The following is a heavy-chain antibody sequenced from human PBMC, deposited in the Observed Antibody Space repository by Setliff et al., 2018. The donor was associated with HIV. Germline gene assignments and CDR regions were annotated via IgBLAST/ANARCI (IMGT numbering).Heavy chain of an antibody. CDR1: GGSISSSNW. D-gene: IGHD4-4*01. J-gene: IGHJ6*03. V-gene: IGHV4-4*02. Sequence: TSETLSLTCAVSGGSISSSNWWSWVRQPPGKGLEWIGEIFHSGSTNYNPSLKRRVTISVDKSKNQFSLQLSSVTAADTAVYYCARELRVTGIYYYYYMDVWGKGTTVTVSS. CDR3: ARELRVTGIYYYYYMDV. CDR2: IFHSGST.